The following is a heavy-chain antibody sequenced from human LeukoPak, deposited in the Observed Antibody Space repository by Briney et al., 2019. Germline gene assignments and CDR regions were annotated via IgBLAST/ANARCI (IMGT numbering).Heavy chain of an antibody. Sequence: AASVKLSCKTSGYTFTGYFMHWVRQAPGQGLEWMAWISTNSGGTNYVQKFQGRVTVTRDTSISTDYMEISGLTSDDTALYYCAREPSGSGGYDYWGQGTLVTVSS. J-gene: IGHJ4*02. CDR2: ISTNSGGT. V-gene: IGHV1-2*02. CDR1: GYTFTGYF. D-gene: IGHD3-10*01. CDR3: AREPSGSGGYDY.